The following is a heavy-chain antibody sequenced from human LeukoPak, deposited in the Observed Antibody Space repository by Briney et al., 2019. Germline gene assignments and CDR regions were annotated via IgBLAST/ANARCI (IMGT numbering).Heavy chain of an antibody. J-gene: IGHJ4*02. CDR2: IYYSGST. V-gene: IGHV4-59*01. Sequence: SETLSLTCTVSGGSISSYYWSWIRQPPGKGLEWIGYIYYSGSTNYNPSLKSRVTISVDTSKNQFSLKLSSVTAADTAVYYCARVGATRLFDYWGRGTLVTVSS. CDR3: ARVGATRLFDY. D-gene: IGHD1-26*01. CDR1: GGSISSYY.